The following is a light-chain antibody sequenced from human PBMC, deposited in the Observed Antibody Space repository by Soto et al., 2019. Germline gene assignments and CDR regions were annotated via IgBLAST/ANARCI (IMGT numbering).Light chain of an antibody. CDR2: EVS. V-gene: IGLV2-14*01. CDR3: SSYTSRTTVV. Sequence: QSALTQPASVSGSPGQSITISCTGTSSDVGGYIYVSWYQQHPGKAPKLMIYEVSNRPSGVSNRFSGSKSGNTASLTISGLQAEDEADYYCSSYTSRTTVVFGRGTKLTVL. CDR1: SSDVGGYIY. J-gene: IGLJ2*01.